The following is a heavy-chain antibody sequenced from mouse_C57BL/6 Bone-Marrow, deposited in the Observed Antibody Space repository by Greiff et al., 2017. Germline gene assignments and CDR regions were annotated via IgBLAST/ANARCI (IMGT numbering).Heavy chain of an antibody. J-gene: IGHJ4*01. CDR3: TTNYGSSYAMDY. V-gene: IGHV14-4*01. D-gene: IGHD1-1*01. CDR2: IDPENGDT. Sequence: LQQPGAELVRPGASVKLSCTASGFNIKDDYMHWVKQRPEQGLEWIGWIDPENGDTEYASKFQGKATITADTSSNTAYLQLSSLTSEDTAVYYCTTNYGSSYAMDYWGQGTSVTVSS. CDR1: GFNIKDDY.